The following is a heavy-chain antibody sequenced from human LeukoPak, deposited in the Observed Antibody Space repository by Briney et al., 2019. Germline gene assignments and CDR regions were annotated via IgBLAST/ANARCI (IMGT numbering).Heavy chain of an antibody. CDR1: GGSISSGGYY. J-gene: IGHJ4*02. CDR3: ARDRGSSSPLIDY. CDR2: IYHSGST. V-gene: IGHV4-30-2*01. D-gene: IGHD6-6*01. Sequence: PSQTLSLTCTVSGGSISSGGYYWGWIRQPPGKGLEWIGYIYHSGSTYYNPSLKSRVTISVDRSKNQFSLKLSSVTAADTAVYYCARDRGSSSPLIDYRGQGTLVTVSS.